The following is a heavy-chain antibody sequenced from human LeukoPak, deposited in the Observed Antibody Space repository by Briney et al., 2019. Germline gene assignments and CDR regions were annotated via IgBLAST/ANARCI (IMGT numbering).Heavy chain of an antibody. CDR2: IKQDGSEK. V-gene: IGHV3-7*01. D-gene: IGHD2-2*01. Sequence: GGSLRLSCAASGFTFSNYWMSWVRQAPGKGLEWVANIKQDGSEKYYVDSVKGRFTISRDNAKNSLYLQMNSLRAEDTAVYYCARVSRSTSCYRDWGQGTLVTVSS. J-gene: IGHJ4*02. CDR3: ARVSRSTSCYRD. CDR1: GFTFSNYW.